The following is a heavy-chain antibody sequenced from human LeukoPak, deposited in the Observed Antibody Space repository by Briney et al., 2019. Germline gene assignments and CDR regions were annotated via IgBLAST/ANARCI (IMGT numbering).Heavy chain of an antibody. Sequence: SETLSLTCAVSGTSITNYYWSWIRQPPGKGLEWIGYISNSGNTNYNPSLKSRVTISLDTSKNQYSLKVSTVTAADTAVYYCARHGARMTEKAAFDIWGQGTMIIVSS. CDR1: GTSITNYY. CDR2: ISNSGNT. CDR3: ARHGARMTEKAAFDI. J-gene: IGHJ3*02. V-gene: IGHV4-59*08. D-gene: IGHD1-14*01.